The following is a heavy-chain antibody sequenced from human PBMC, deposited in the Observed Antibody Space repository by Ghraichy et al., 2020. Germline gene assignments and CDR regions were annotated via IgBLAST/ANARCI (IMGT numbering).Heavy chain of an antibody. CDR2: IHYSGTT. CDR1: GGSIDSGNYY. CDR3: ARAPRIGNNWFDP. Sequence: SETLSLTCSVSGGSIDSGNYYWSWIRQLPGKGLEWIGYIHYSGTTHYNPSLKSRLTISVDTSKNQFSLKLSSVTAADTAVYYCARAPRIGNNWFDPWGQGTLVTVSS. V-gene: IGHV4-31*03. D-gene: IGHD1-14*01. J-gene: IGHJ5*02.